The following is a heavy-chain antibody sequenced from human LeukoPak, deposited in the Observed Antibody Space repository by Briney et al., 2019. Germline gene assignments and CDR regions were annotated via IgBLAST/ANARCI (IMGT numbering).Heavy chain of an antibody. CDR1: DGAIAGYS. CDR3: ARGNRFEGELEY. J-gene: IGHJ4*02. D-gene: IGHD3-10*01. CDR2: IYISGDT. Sequence: SETLSLTCTVSDGAIAGYSWSWIRQPAGKGLEWIGRIYISGDTNYNPSLESRVTISIDTSKNQFSLSLSSVTAADTAVYYCARGNRFEGELEYWGQGTLVTVSS. V-gene: IGHV4-4*07.